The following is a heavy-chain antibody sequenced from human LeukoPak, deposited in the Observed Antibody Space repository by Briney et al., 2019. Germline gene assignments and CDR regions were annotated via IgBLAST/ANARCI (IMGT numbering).Heavy chain of an antibody. D-gene: IGHD3-22*01. CDR2: MNPDTGNT. CDR1: GYTFSAYD. V-gene: IGHV1-8*01. CDR3: ARLSDTPAYYYSSGYYHIRY. J-gene: IGHJ4*02. Sequence: ASVKVSCKASGYTFSAYDINWVRQGAGQGLEWIGWMNPDTGNTGCAQKFQGRVTMTRDTSKSTAYMELNSLRSEDTAVYYCARLSDTPAYYYSSGYYHIRYWGQGTMLTVSS.